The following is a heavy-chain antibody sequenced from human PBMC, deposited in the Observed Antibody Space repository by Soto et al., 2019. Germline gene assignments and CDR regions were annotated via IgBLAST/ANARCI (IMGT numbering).Heavy chain of an antibody. CDR3: LLHYYDSSVTLYYYYGMDV. CDR2: ISAYNGNT. D-gene: IGHD3-22*01. V-gene: IGHV1-18*04. J-gene: IGHJ6*02. CDR1: GYTFTSYG. Sequence: QVQLVQSGAEVKKPGASVKVSCKASGYTFTSYGISWVRQAPGQGLEWMGWISAYNGNTNYAQKLQSRVTLTKDTSTSTDYMELRSLRSDDTAVYYCLLHYYDSSVTLYYYYGMDVWGQGTTVTVSS.